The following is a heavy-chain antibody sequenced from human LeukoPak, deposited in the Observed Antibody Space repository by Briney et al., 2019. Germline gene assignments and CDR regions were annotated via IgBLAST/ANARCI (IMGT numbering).Heavy chain of an antibody. Sequence: ASVKVSCKASGYTFTGYYMHWVRQAPGQGLEWMGWINPNSGGTNYAQEFQGRVTMTRDTSISTAYMELRRLRSDDTAVYYCARDVCSGGSCYSGTRKDYWGQGTLVTVSS. CDR2: INPNSGGT. D-gene: IGHD2-15*01. CDR3: ARDVCSGGSCYSGTRKDY. CDR1: GYTFTGYY. J-gene: IGHJ4*02. V-gene: IGHV1-2*02.